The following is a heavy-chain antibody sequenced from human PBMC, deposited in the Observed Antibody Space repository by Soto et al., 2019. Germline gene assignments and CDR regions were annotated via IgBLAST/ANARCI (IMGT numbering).Heavy chain of an antibody. J-gene: IGHJ4*02. D-gene: IGHD2-15*01. V-gene: IGHV3-30*04. CDR2: VSSDGRDK. CDR3: ARGAERHCSVDNCFQQYDY. Sequence: QVQVVESGGGVVQPGRSLRLSCAASGFIFSSYAMHWVRQAPGKGLEWVAAVSSDGRDKYYADSVKGRFTISRDNSRDTLYLQMDSLTPDDTSVFYCARGAERHCSVDNCFQQYDYWGQGTLVTVSS. CDR1: GFIFSSYA.